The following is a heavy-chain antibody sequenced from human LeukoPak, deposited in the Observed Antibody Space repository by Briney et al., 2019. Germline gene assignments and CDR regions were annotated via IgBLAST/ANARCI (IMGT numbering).Heavy chain of an antibody. CDR3: ARDRKYYYHMDV. CDR2: IYHSGST. D-gene: IGHD1-14*01. CDR1: GYSISSGYY. V-gene: IGHV4-38-2*02. Sequence: SETLSLTCTVSGYSISSGYYWGWIRQPPGKGLEWIGSIYHSGSTYYSPSLKSRVTISVDTSKNQFSLKLSSVTAADTAVYYCARDRKYYYHMDVWGKGTTVTVSS. J-gene: IGHJ6*03.